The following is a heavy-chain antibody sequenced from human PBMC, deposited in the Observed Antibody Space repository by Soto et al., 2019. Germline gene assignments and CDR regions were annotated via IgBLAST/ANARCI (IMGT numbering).Heavy chain of an antibody. CDR3: ARHRYSGYDYRPVVDY. J-gene: IGHJ4*02. D-gene: IGHD5-12*01. CDR2: IYYSGST. V-gene: IGHV4-59*08. Sequence: SETLSLTCTVSGGSISSYYWSWIRQPPGKGLEWIGYIYYSGSTNYNPSLKSRVTISVDTSKNQFSLKLSSVTAADTAVYYCARHRYSGYDYRPVVDYWGQGTLVTVSS. CDR1: GGSISSYY.